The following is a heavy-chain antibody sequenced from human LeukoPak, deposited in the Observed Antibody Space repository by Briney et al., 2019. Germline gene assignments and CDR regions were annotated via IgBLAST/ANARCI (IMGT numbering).Heavy chain of an antibody. Sequence: ASVKVSCKASGYTFTSYAMNWVRQAPGQGLEWMGWINTNTGNPTYAQGFTGRFVFSLDTSVSTAYLQISSLKAEDTAVYYCARDSSSSWYGWGYNWFDPWGQGTLVTVSS. CDR2: INTNTGNP. CDR1: GYTFTSYA. V-gene: IGHV7-4-1*02. J-gene: IGHJ5*02. CDR3: ARDSSSSWYGWGYNWFDP. D-gene: IGHD6-13*01.